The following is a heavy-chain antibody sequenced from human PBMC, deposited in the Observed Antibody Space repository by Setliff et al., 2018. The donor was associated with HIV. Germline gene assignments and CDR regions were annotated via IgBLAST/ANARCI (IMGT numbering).Heavy chain of an antibody. Sequence: ETLSLTCTVSGGSISSSSYYWGWIRQPPGKGLEWIGSIYYSGSTYYNPSLKSRVTISVDTSKNQFSLKLSSVTAADTAVYYCARLSGWYLNAEYFQHWGQGTLVTVSS. CDR2: IYYSGST. J-gene: IGHJ1*01. D-gene: IGHD2-15*01. V-gene: IGHV4-39*01. CDR3: ARLSGWYLNAEYFQH. CDR1: GGSISSSSYY.